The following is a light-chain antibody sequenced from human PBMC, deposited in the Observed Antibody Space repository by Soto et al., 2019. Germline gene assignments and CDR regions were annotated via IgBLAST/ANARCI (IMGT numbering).Light chain of an antibody. CDR2: SNN. Sequence: SVLTQPPSASGTPGQRVTISCSGSSSNIGSNTVNWYQQLPGTAPKLLIYSNNQRPSGVPDRFSGSKSGTSASLAISGLQSEDEADYYCAAWDDSLNGGVFGTGTKLTVL. CDR3: AAWDDSLNGGV. V-gene: IGLV1-44*01. CDR1: SSNIGSNT. J-gene: IGLJ1*01.